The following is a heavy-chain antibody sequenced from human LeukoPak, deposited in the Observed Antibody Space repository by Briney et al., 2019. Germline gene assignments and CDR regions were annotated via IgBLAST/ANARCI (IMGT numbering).Heavy chain of an antibody. CDR2: IYYSGST. Sequence: TTSQTLSLTCTVSGGSISGGDYYWNWIRQPPGKGLEWIGYIYYSGSTYYNPSLRSRVTISVDTSNNHFSLKLSSVTAADTAVYYCARDGGGLLFDPWGQGTLVTVSS. D-gene: IGHD2-21*02. CDR3: ARDGGGLLFDP. J-gene: IGHJ5*02. V-gene: IGHV4-30-4*08. CDR1: GGSISGGDYY.